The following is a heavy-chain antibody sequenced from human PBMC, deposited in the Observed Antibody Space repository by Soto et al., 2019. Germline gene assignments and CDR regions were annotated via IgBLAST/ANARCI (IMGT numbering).Heavy chain of an antibody. CDR2: IYYSGST. J-gene: IGHJ4*02. V-gene: IGHV4-61*01. CDR1: CGSVSSGSYY. Sequence: QVQLQESGPGLVKPSETLSLTCTVSCGSVSSGSYYWSWIRQPPGKGLEWIGYIYYSGSTNYNPSLKSRVTISVDTSKNQFSLKLSSVTAADTAVYYCARYSGYDYHFDYWGQGTLVTVSS. CDR3: ARYSGYDYHFDY. D-gene: IGHD5-12*01.